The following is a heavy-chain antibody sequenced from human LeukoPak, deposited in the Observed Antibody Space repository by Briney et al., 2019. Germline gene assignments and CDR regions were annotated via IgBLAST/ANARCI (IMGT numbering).Heavy chain of an antibody. CDR3: ARQYSRRGYSYGYFFAFDI. V-gene: IGHV4-39*01. CDR1: GGSISSSSYY. Sequence: SETLSLTCTVSGGSISSSSYYLCWIRQPPGKRLEWIGSIYYSWSTYYNPSLKIRVTISVDTSKNQCSLKLSSVTAADTAVYCCARQYSRRGYSYGYFFAFDIWGQGTMVTVSS. J-gene: IGHJ3*02. D-gene: IGHD5-18*01. CDR2: IYYSWST.